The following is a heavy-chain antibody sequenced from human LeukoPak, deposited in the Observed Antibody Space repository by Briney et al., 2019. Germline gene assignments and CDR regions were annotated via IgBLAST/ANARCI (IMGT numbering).Heavy chain of an antibody. CDR2: IKKDGSET. CDR3: ARGAAGLLNYFDY. D-gene: IGHD2-15*01. V-gene: IGHV3-7*01. CDR1: GFSLSSYW. J-gene: IGHJ4*02. Sequence: PGGSLRLSCAVSGFSLSSYWMSWVRQAPGKGLEWVANIKKDGSETYYLDSVKGRFTISRDNAKNSLYLQMNSLRAEDTAVYYCARGAAGLLNYFDYWGQGTLVTVSS.